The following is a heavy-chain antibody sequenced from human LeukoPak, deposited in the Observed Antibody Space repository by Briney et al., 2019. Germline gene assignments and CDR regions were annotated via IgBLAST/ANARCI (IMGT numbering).Heavy chain of an antibody. CDR3: ARQDYDFWSGYYTGGDY. CDR1: GGSFSGYY. CDR2: INHSGST. Sequence: SETLSLTCAVYGGSFSGYYWSWIRQPPGKGLEWIGEINHSGSTNYNPSLKSRVTISVDTSKNQFSLKLSSVTAADTAVYYCARQDYDFWSGYYTGGDYWGQGTLVTVSS. D-gene: IGHD3-3*01. V-gene: IGHV4-34*01. J-gene: IGHJ4*02.